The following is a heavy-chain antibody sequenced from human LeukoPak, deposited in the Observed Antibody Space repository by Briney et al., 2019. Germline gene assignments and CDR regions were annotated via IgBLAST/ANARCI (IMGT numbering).Heavy chain of an antibody. J-gene: IGHJ4*02. CDR3: ARDYGSGSYRFDY. CDR1: GYTFTSYC. V-gene: IGHV1-18*01. D-gene: IGHD3-10*01. CDR2: ISAYSGNT. Sequence: ASVKVSCKASGYTFTSYCIIWVRQAPGQGLEWMGWISAYSGNTNYAQNLQGRVTMTTDTSTSTAYMEVRSLRSDDTAVYYCARDYGSGSYRFDYWGQGTLVTVSS.